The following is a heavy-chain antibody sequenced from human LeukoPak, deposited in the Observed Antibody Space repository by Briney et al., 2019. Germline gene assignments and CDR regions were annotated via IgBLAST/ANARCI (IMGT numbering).Heavy chain of an antibody. CDR1: GFTFDDYA. D-gene: IGHD6-13*01. CDR2: ISGDGGST. CDR3: AKDASSSWFLDY. V-gene: IGHV3-43*02. Sequence: TGGSLRLSCAASGFTFDDYAMHRVRQAPGKGLEWVSLISGDGGSTYYADSVKGRFTISRDNSKNSLYLQMNSLRTEDTALYYCAKDASSSWFLDYWGQGTLVTVSS. J-gene: IGHJ4*02.